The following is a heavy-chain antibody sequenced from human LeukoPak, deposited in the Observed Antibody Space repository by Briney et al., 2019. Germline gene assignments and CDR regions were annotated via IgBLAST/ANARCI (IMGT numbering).Heavy chain of an antibody. D-gene: IGHD3-3*01. V-gene: IGHV4-4*07. CDR1: GGSISIYY. J-gene: IGHJ4*02. CDR2: IYTSGST. Sequence: SETLSLTCTVSGGSISIYYGSCIRQPAGTGLEWIGRIYTSGSTNYNPSLKSRVTMSVDTSKNQFSLKLSSVTAADTAVYYCARDGIFGVVINYFDYWGQGTLVTVSS. CDR3: ARDGIFGVVINYFDY.